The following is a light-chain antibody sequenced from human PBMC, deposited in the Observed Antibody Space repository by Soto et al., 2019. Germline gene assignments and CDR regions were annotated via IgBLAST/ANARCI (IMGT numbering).Light chain of an antibody. J-gene: IGLJ2*01. CDR3: CSYGGSYTWV. CDR2: DVS. CDR1: SGDVGGYNF. Sequence: QSALTQPRSVSGSPGQSVTISCTGTSGDVGGYNFVSWYQQHPGKVPTLVIFDVSHRPSGVPDRFSGSKSGNTASLTISGRQAEDEADYYCCSYGGSYTWVFGGGTQLTVL. V-gene: IGLV2-11*01.